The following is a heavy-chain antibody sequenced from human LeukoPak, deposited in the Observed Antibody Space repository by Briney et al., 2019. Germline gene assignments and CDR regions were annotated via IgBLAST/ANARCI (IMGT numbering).Heavy chain of an antibody. D-gene: IGHD3-22*01. J-gene: IGHJ5*02. CDR1: GYTFTSYA. CDR3: ARDPAYYYDSTSGGWFDP. V-gene: IGHV1-3*01. Sequence: ASVKVSCKASGYTFTSYAMHWVRQAPGQRLEWMGWINAGNGNTKYSQKFQGRVTMTTDTSTSTAYMELRSLRSDDTAVYYCARDPAYYYDSTSGGWFDPWGQGTLVTVSS. CDR2: INAGNGNT.